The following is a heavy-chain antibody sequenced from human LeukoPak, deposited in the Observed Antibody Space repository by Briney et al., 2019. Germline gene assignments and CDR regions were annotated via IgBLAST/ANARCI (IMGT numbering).Heavy chain of an antibody. J-gene: IGHJ4*02. CDR1: GGSISSSSYY. D-gene: IGHD6-19*01. CDR2: IYYSGST. CDR3: ARAGSSGWSEYYFDY. Sequence: PSETLSLTCTVSGGSISSSSYYWGWIRQPPGKGLEWIGSIYYSGSTYYNPSLKSRVTISVDTSKNQFSLKLSSVTAADTAVYYCARAGSSGWSEYYFDYWGQGTLVTVSS. V-gene: IGHV4-39*07.